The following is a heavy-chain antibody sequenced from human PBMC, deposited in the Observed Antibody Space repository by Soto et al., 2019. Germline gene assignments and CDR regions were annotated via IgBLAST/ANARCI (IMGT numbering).Heavy chain of an antibody. CDR3: ARLSNIPAAHAGSYFDS. V-gene: IGHV1-2*02. D-gene: IGHD2-2*01. J-gene: IGHJ4*02. Sequence: QVQLVQSGAEVGKPGASVKVSCRASGYTFTDYYMHWVRQAPGQGLEWMGWINPNSGGTNYAQKFQGRVTMTRDASITTAYMEVSSLRSDDTAVYYCARLSNIPAAHAGSYFDSWGQGTLVTVSS. CDR2: INPNSGGT. CDR1: GYTFTDYY.